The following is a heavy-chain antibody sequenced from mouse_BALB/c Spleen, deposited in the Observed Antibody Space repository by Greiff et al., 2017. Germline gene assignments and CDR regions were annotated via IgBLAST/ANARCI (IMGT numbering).Heavy chain of an antibody. Sequence: EVQLQQSGTMLARPGASVKMSCKASGYTFTSYWMHWVQQRPGQGLEWIGAIYPGNSDTSYNQKFKGKAKLTAVTSTSTAYMELSSLTNEDSAVYYCTKYRYDQGNYAMDYWGQGTSVTVSS. D-gene: IGHD2-14*01. CDR3: TKYRYDQGNYAMDY. J-gene: IGHJ4*01. CDR1: GYTFTSYW. V-gene: IGHV1-5*01. CDR2: IYPGNSDT.